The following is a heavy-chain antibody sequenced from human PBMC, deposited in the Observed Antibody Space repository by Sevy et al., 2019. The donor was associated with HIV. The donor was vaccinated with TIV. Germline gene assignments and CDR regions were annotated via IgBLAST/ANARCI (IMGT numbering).Heavy chain of an antibody. V-gene: IGHV3-23*01. CDR2: ISDGGGTT. D-gene: IGHD3-10*01. CDR3: AKRVAGALAALDI. J-gene: IGHJ3*02. CDR1: GFTFRNYV. Sequence: GESLKISCAASGFTFRNYVMNWVRQPPGKGLEWVSVISDGGGTTYYADSVKGRFTISRDDSKSTLYLQMNSLRVEDTAVYFWAKRVAGALAALDIWAKGQWSPSPQ.